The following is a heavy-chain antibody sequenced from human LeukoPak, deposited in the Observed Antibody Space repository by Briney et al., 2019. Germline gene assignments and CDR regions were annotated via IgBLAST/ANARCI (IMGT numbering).Heavy chain of an antibody. J-gene: IGHJ3*01. Sequence: GGSLRLSCAASGFTFSSYWMSWVRQAPGKGLEWVANIKQDGSEKYYVDSVKGRFTISRDNAKNSLYLQLNSLRPEDTAVYYCAKDRNVGLDAIDVWGQGTLVTVSS. V-gene: IGHV3-7*01. D-gene: IGHD3-10*02. CDR3: AKDRNVGLDAIDV. CDR1: GFTFSSYW. CDR2: IKQDGSEK.